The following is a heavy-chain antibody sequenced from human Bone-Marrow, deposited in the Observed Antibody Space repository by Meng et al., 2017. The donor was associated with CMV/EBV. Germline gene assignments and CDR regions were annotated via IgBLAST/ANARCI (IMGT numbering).Heavy chain of an antibody. V-gene: IGHV3-30-3*01. CDR2: ISYDGSNK. J-gene: IGHJ4*02. D-gene: IGHD2-2*01. CDR1: GFTFSSYA. CDR3: ARGDIVVVPAAPFDY. Sequence: GESLKISCAASGFTFSSYAMHWVRQAPGKGLEWVAVISYDGSNKYYADSVKGRFTISRDNSKNTLYLQMNSLRAEDTAVYYCARGDIVVVPAAPFDYGGQGTLVTVSS.